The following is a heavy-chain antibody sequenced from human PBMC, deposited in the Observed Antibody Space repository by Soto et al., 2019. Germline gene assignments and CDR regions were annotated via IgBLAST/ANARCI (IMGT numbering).Heavy chain of an antibody. CDR3: ARDLPYCSGGSCYLGVDAFDI. Sequence: GGSLRLSCAASGFTFSSYSMNWVRQAPGKGLEWVSSISSSSSYIYYADSVKGRFTISRDNAKNSLYLQMNSLRAEDTAVYYCARDLPYCSGGSCYLGVDAFDIWVQGTMVTVSS. CDR2: ISSSSSYI. J-gene: IGHJ3*02. V-gene: IGHV3-21*01. CDR1: GFTFSSYS. D-gene: IGHD2-15*01.